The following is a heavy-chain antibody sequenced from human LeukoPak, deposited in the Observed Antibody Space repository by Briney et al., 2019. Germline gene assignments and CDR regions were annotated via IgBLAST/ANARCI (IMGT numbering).Heavy chain of an antibody. CDR2: ISSSSSYI. D-gene: IGHD3-22*01. J-gene: IGHJ6*02. CDR3: AREVYYYDSSGYYPNYYGMDV. Sequence: PGGSLTLSCAASGFTFSSYSMNWVRQAPGKGLEWVSSISSSSSYIYYADSVKGRFPISRDNAKNSLYLQMNSLRAEDTAVYYCAREVYYYDSSGYYPNYYGMDVWGQGTTVTVSS. CDR1: GFTFSSYS. V-gene: IGHV3-21*01.